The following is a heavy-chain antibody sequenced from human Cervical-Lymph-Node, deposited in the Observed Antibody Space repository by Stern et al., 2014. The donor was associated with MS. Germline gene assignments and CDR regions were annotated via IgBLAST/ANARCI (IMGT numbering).Heavy chain of an antibody. CDR1: GYIFSRYG. V-gene: IGHV1-18*01. Sequence: QVQLVESGPEVKKPGASVQVSCKASGYIFSRYGIHWVRQAPGQGLEWMGWVSTYNGNTNYAQKFQDRVTMTTDTSTNTAYMELRSLRSDDTAVYYCAREVYGDSRRFDSWGQGTLVTVSS. CDR3: AREVYGDSRRFDS. J-gene: IGHJ4*02. CDR2: VSTYNGNT. D-gene: IGHD4-17*01.